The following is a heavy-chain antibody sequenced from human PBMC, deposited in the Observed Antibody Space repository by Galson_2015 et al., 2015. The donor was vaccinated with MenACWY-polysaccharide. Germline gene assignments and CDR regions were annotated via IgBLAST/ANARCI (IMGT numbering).Heavy chain of an antibody. Sequence: SLRLSCAASGFTFNGYAMHWVRQAPGKGLEWVALVNWDGTNTYYADSVKGRFTISRDNSKNSLYLQMNSLRTEDTALYYCAKDDSGSYPYWGQGTLVIVSS. J-gene: IGHJ4*02. CDR2: VNWDGTNT. V-gene: IGHV3-43*02. CDR1: GFTFNGYA. D-gene: IGHD3-10*01. CDR3: AKDDSGSYPY.